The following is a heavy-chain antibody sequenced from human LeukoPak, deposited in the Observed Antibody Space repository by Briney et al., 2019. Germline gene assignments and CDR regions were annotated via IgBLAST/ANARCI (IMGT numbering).Heavy chain of an antibody. D-gene: IGHD3-3*01. Sequence: GGSLRLSCAASGFTFNRYAMSWVRQAPGKGLEWVSAISGSGTKTYYADSVKGRFTISRDNSKNTLYLQMSSLRAEDTALYYCAKVVHDFWSGYYRDFDYWGQRTLVTVSS. CDR1: GFTFNRYA. J-gene: IGHJ4*02. CDR3: AKVVHDFWSGYYRDFDY. V-gene: IGHV3-23*01. CDR2: ISGSGTKT.